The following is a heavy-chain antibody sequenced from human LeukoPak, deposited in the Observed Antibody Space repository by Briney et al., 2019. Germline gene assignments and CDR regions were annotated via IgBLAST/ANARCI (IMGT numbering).Heavy chain of an antibody. J-gene: IGHJ4*02. CDR1: GGTFSSYA. CDR2: IIPIFGTA. Sequence: PEASVKVSCKASGGTFSSYAISWVRQAPGQGLEWMGRIIPIFGTANYAQKFQGRVTITTDESTSTAYMELSSLRSEDTAVYYRARDRYYDSSGYYYWGQGTLVTVSS. V-gene: IGHV1-69*05. CDR3: ARDRYYDSSGYYY. D-gene: IGHD3-22*01.